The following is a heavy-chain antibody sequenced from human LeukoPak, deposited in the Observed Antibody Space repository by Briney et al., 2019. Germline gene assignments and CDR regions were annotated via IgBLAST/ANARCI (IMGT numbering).Heavy chain of an antibody. CDR3: ARGYCSSTSCNYYYYYGMDV. D-gene: IGHD2-2*01. V-gene: IGHV3-20*04. J-gene: IGHJ6*02. Sequence: GGSLRLSCAASGFTFDDYGMSWVRQAPGKGLEWVSGINWNGGSTGYADSVKGRFTISRDNAKNSLYLQMNSLRAEDTALYYCARGYCSSTSCNYYYYYGMDVWGQGTTVTVS. CDR1: GFTFDDYG. CDR2: INWNGGST.